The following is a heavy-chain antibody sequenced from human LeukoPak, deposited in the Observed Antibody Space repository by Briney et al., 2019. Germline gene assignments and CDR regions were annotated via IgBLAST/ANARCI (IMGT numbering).Heavy chain of an antibody. D-gene: IGHD1-26*01. CDR3: TRDAFSGSYSSVFWFDP. CDR1: GFTFGDYA. V-gene: IGHV3-49*04. Sequence: GGSLRLSCTASGFTFGDYAMSWVRQAPGKGLEWVGFIRSKAYGGTTEYAASVKGRFTISRDDSKSIAYLQMNSLRTEDTAVYYCTRDAFSGSYSSVFWFDPWGQGTLVTVSS. CDR2: IRSKAYGGTT. J-gene: IGHJ5*02.